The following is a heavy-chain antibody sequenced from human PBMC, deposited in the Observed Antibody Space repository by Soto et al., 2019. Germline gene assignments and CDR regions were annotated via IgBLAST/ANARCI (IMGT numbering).Heavy chain of an antibody. Sequence: QVQLQESGPGLVKPSQTLSLTCTVSGASISGGDHYWSWVRQPPGKGLEWIGHLSYTGNSYNPYYNPTLKSRPTMSLDTSKNQFSLNMTSVTAADTAVYFCARSGRSLLDYWGQGALVSVSS. CDR3: ARSGRSLLDY. CDR2: LSYTGNSYNP. V-gene: IGHV4-30-4*01. J-gene: IGHJ4*02. CDR1: GASISGGDHY. D-gene: IGHD1-26*01.